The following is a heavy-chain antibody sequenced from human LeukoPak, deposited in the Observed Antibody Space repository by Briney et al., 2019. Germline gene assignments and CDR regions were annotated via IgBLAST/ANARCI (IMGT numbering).Heavy chain of an antibody. Sequence: SQTLSLTCTVSGGSISSGGYYWSWIRQHPGKGLEWIGYIYYSGSTYCNPSLKSRVTISVDTSKNQFSLKLSSVTAADTAVYYCARYYYGSGSYPDAYYYYGMDVWGKGTTVTVSS. J-gene: IGHJ6*04. V-gene: IGHV4-31*03. D-gene: IGHD3-10*01. CDR1: GGSISSGGYY. CDR2: IYYSGST. CDR3: ARYYYGSGSYPDAYYYYGMDV.